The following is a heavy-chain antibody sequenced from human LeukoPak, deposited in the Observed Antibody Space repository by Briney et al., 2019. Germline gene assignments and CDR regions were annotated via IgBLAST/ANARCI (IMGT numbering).Heavy chain of an antibody. CDR3: AGGVEAAAPNDY. CDR2: IYSGGST. D-gene: IGHD6-13*01. V-gene: IGHV3-53*01. CDR1: GFTFSSYA. J-gene: IGHJ4*02. Sequence: GGSLRLSCAASGFTFSSYAMSWVRQAPGKGLEWVSVIYSGGSTYYADSVKGRFTISRDNSKNALYLQMNSLRAEDTAVYYCAGGVEAAAPNDYWGQGTLVTVSS.